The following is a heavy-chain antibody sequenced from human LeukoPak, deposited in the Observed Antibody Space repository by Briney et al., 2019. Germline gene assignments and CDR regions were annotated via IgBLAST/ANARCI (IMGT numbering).Heavy chain of an antibody. D-gene: IGHD3-22*01. CDR3: ARVRCSGSYPSYFDY. CDR2: IYYSGST. J-gene: IGHJ4*02. CDR1: GGSVSSYY. Sequence: SETLSLTCTVSGGSVSSYYWSWTRQPPEKGLEWIGYIYYSGSTSYNPSLKSRVSISVDTSNNQFSLKLTSVTAADTAVYYCARVRCSGSYPSYFDYWGQGTLVTVSS. V-gene: IGHV4-59*02.